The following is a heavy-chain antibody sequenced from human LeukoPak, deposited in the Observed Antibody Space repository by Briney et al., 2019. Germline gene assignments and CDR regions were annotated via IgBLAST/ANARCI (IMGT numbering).Heavy chain of an antibody. D-gene: IGHD3-16*02. Sequence: SETLSLICSVSGGSINSYWWSWIRQPAGKGLEFIGRIYTTGMTNYNPSLKSRVSMSVDTSKNKFSLELGSVTAADTAVYFCARAGYTISSYRFDYWGQGALVTVSS. J-gene: IGHJ4*02. V-gene: IGHV4-4*07. CDR2: IYTTGMT. CDR1: GGSINSYW. CDR3: ARAGYTISSYRFDY.